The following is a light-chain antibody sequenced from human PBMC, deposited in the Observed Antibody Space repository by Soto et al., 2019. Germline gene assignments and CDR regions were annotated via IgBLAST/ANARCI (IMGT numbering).Light chain of an antibody. V-gene: IGLV2-23*01. Sequence: QSALTQPASVSGSPGQSITISCTGTSSDVGSYNLVSWYQQHPGKAPKLMIYEGTKRPSGVSDRFSGSRSSNTASLTISGLQAEDEADYYCCSYASSSTYVFGTGTKLTVL. CDR2: EGT. CDR3: CSYASSSTYV. CDR1: SSDVGSYNL. J-gene: IGLJ1*01.